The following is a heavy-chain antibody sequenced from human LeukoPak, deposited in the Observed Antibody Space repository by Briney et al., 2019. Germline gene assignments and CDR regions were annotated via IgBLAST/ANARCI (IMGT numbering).Heavy chain of an antibody. Sequence: PSETLSLTCTVSGDSVSGGAYYWSWIRQPPGKGLEWIGYVYYSGSTNYNPSLKSRVTISVDTSKKQFSLKLSSVTAADTAVYYCARRPDGTFHFDYWGQGTLVTVSS. V-gene: IGHV4-61*08. CDR1: GDSVSGGAYY. J-gene: IGHJ4*02. CDR3: ARRPDGTFHFDY. CDR2: VYYSGST. D-gene: IGHD3-16*01.